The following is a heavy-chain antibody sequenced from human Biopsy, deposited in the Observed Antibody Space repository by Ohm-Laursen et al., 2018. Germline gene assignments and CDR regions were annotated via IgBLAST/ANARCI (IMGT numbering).Heavy chain of an antibody. J-gene: IGHJ4*02. CDR3: AKCMTGGSNYYFHH. V-gene: IGHV3-33*06. Sequence: SLRLSCAASGFTFSSYGMHWVRQAPGKGLEWVAAIWYDGSNKNYADSVKVRFTISRDNSKNTLYLQMNSLRGEDTAVYYCAKCMTGGSNYYFHHCGQGTLVTVSS. CDR1: GFTFSSYG. D-gene: IGHD2-8*01. CDR2: IWYDGSNK.